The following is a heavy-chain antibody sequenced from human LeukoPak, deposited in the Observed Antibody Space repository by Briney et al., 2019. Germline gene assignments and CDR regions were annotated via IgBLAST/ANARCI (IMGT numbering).Heavy chain of an antibody. CDR2: IEWDDDK. D-gene: IGHD3-10*01. V-gene: IGHV2-70*04. CDR3: ARMVRGADAFDI. CDR1: GFSLSTSGMR. J-gene: IGHJ3*02. Sequence: SGPALVNPTPTLTLTCTFSGFSLSTSGMRVSWIRQPPVKALEWLARIEWDDDKFYSTSLKTRLTISKDTSKNQVVLTMTNMDPVDTATYYCARMVRGADAFDIWGQGTVVTVSS.